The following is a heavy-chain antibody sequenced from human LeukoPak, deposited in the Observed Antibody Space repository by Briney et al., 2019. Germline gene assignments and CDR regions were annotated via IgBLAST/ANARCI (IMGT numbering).Heavy chain of an antibody. CDR3: ATGAQNIAVAGDGEYYFDY. J-gene: IGHJ4*02. CDR1: GFTFSSYS. CDR2: ISSSSSYI. D-gene: IGHD6-19*01. V-gene: IGHV3-21*01. Sequence: GGSLRLSCAVSGFTFSSYSMNWVRQAPGKGLEWVSSISSSSSYIYYADSVKGRFTISRDNAKNSLYLQMNSLRAEDTAVYYCATGAQNIAVAGDGEYYFDYWGQGTLVTVSS.